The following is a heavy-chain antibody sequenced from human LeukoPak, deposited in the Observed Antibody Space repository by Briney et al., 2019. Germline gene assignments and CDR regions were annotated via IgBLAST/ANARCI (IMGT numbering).Heavy chain of an antibody. V-gene: IGHV4-30-4*01. CDR2: IYYSGST. CDR3: ARLYYGDYRYYFDY. J-gene: IGHJ4*02. D-gene: IGHD4-17*01. CDR1: GGSINSGDYC. Sequence: SETLSLTCTVSGGSINSGDYCWTWIRQPPGKGLEWIGYIYYSGSTYYNPSLKSRVAISVDTSKNQFSLKLSSVTAADTAVYYCARLYYGDYRYYFDYWGQGTLVTVSS.